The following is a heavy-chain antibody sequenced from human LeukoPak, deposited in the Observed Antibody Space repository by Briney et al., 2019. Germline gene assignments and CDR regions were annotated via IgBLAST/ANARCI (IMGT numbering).Heavy chain of an antibody. CDR3: ARTAARRFDY. Sequence: ASVKVSCKASGYTFPSYFMHWVRQAPGQGLEWTGIINPTGGSTTYAQKFQGRVTMTRDTSTSTVYMELSSLRSDDTAVYYCARTAARRFDYWGQGTLVTVS. J-gene: IGHJ4*02. V-gene: IGHV1-46*01. CDR1: GYTFPSYF. D-gene: IGHD6-6*01. CDR2: INPTGGST.